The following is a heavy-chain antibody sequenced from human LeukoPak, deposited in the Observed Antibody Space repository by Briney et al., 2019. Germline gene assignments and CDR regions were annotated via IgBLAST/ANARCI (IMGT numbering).Heavy chain of an antibody. CDR2: IIPIFGTA. CDR3: ARAKYYYDSSGYSDDYYYGMDV. CDR1: GGTFSSYA. V-gene: IGHV1-69*05. Sequence: SVKVSCKASGGTFSSYAISWVRQAPGQGLEWMGGIIPIFGTANYAQKFQGRVTITRNTSISTAYMELSSLRSEDTAVYYCARAKYYYDSSGYSDDYYYGMDVWGQGTTVTVSS. J-gene: IGHJ6*02. D-gene: IGHD3-22*01.